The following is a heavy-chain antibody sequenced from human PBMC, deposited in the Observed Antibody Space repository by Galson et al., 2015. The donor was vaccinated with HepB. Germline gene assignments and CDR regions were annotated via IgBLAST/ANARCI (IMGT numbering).Heavy chain of an antibody. J-gene: IGHJ5*01. V-gene: IGHV3-11*04. Sequence: SLRLSCAASGFTFSDYYMTWIRRVPGKGLEWISYISGGGSAIHYADSVKGRFTISRDDAKNSLYLQMSSLRAEDTAVYYCARGFSSRGWFDYWGQGTLVTVSS. CDR1: GFTFSDYY. D-gene: IGHD6-13*01. CDR2: ISGGGSAI. CDR3: ARGFSSRGWFDY.